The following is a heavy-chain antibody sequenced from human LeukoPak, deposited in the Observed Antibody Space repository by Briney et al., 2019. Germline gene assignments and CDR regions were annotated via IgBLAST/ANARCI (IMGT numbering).Heavy chain of an antibody. V-gene: IGHV1-8*01. J-gene: IGHJ6*03. D-gene: IGHD6-19*01. CDR1: GYSFTNFD. CDR2: MNPNSGNK. CDR3: ARGPQWRGDYYYMDV. Sequence: GASVKVSCKASGYSFTNFDINWVRQATGQGLEWMGWMNPNSGNKGYAQEFQGRVTMTMNTSITTAYMELSSLRSEDTAVYYCARGPQWRGDYYYMDVWGRGTTVTVSS.